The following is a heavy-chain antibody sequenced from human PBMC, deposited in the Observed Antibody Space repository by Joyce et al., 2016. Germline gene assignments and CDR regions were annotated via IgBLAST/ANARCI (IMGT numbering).Heavy chain of an antibody. CDR2: IYSCGDT. J-gene: IGHJ4*02. CDR3: ARFPGFH. V-gene: IGHV3-53*02. CDR1: GFTVSNNC. Sequence: VQLVETGGGLIQPGGSLRLLCAASGFTVSNNCIPWVRQVRGKGLEGVSFIYSCGDTYDADSVEGRFTISRDKNTLYLQMNSLRVEDTAVYYCARFPGFHWGQGTLVTVSS.